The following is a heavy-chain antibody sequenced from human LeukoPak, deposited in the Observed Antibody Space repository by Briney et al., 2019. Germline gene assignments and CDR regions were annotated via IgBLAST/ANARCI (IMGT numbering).Heavy chain of an antibody. CDR1: GGSISSGGYS. CDR3: ARLNLPGGNSDAFDI. J-gene: IGHJ3*02. D-gene: IGHD4-23*01. V-gene: IGHV4-30-2*01. Sequence: SQTLSLTCAVSGGSISSGGYSWSWIRQPPGKGLEWIGYIYHSGSTNYNPSLKSRVTISVDTSKSQFSLNLSSVTAADTAVYYCARLNLPGGNSDAFDIWGQGTMVTVSS. CDR2: IYHSGST.